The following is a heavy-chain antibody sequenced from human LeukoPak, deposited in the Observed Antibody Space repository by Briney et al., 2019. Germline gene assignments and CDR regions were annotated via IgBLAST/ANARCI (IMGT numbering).Heavy chain of an antibody. CDR3: ALARYCSSTSCLNWFDP. D-gene: IGHD2-2*01. CDR1: GFTFDDYA. CDR2: NSWNSGSI. V-gene: IGHV3-9*01. Sequence: GGSLRLSCAASGFTFDDYAMHWVRQAPGKGLEWVSGNSWNSGSIGYADSVKGRFTISRDNAKNSLYLQMNSLRAEDTALYYCALARYCSSTSCLNWFDPWGQGTLVTVSS. J-gene: IGHJ5*02.